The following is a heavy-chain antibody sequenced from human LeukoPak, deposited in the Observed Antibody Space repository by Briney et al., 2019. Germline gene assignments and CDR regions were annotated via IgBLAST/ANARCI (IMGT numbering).Heavy chain of an antibody. CDR1: GYSFTSYW. J-gene: IGHJ4*02. D-gene: IGHD5-18*01. V-gene: IGHV5-51*01. CDR3: ARLIDRGYSYGYSDY. Sequence: ASVKVSCKASGYSFTSYWIGWVRQMPGKGLEWMGIIYPGDSDTRYSPSFQGQVTISADKSISTAYLQWSSLKASDTAMYYCARLIDRGYSYGYSDYWGQGTLVTVSS. CDR2: IYPGDSDT.